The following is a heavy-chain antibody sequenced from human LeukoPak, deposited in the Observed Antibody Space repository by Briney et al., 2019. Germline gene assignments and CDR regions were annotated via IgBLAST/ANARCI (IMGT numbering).Heavy chain of an antibody. D-gene: IGHD3-9*01. V-gene: IGHV1-18*01. Sequence: ASVKVSCKASGYTFTSYGISWVRQAPGQGLEWMGWISAYSGSTNFAQNLQGRVTMTTDTSTSTAYMELRSLRSDDTAVYYCARDNYTILTGYVRYAFDIWGQGTMVTVSS. J-gene: IGHJ3*02. CDR3: ARDNYTILTGYVRYAFDI. CDR1: GYTFTSYG. CDR2: ISAYSGST.